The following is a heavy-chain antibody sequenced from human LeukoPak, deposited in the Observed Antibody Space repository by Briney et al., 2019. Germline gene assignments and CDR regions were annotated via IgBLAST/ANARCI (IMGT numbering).Heavy chain of an antibody. CDR1: GGSFSGYY. CDR3: ASTYSSSWYYYYGMDV. D-gene: IGHD6-13*01. V-gene: IGHV4-34*01. J-gene: IGHJ6*02. CDR2: INHSGST. Sequence: SETLSLTCAVYGGSFSGYYWSWIRQPPGKGLEWIGEINHSGSTNYNPSLKSRVIISVDTSKNQFSLKLSSVTAADTAVYYCASTYSSSWYYYYGMDVWGQGTTVTVS.